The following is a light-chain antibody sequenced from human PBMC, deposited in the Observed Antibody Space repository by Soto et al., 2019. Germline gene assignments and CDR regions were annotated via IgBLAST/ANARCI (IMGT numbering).Light chain of an antibody. CDR3: QQYGSSPPAWT. Sequence: ESVLTQSPATLSLSPGERATLSCGASQSVSSSHLAWYQQKPGLAPRLLIYDASSRATGIPDRFSGSGSGTDFTLTISRLEPEDFAVYYCQQYGSSPPAWTFGQGTKVDIK. CDR2: DAS. V-gene: IGKV3D-20*01. J-gene: IGKJ1*01. CDR1: QSVSSSH.